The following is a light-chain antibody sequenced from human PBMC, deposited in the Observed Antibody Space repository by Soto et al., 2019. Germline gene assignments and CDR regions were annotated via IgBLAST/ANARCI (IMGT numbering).Light chain of an antibody. J-gene: IGKJ1*01. CDR3: QQYGSSGT. CDR2: GAS. V-gene: IGKV3-20*01. Sequence: MTQSPANLSLSPGETATLSCRAGQSINNYLAWYQQKPGQAPRLLIYGASNRATGIPDRFSGSGSGTDFTLTISRLEPEDFAVYYCQQYGSSGTFGQGTKVDI. CDR1: QSINNY.